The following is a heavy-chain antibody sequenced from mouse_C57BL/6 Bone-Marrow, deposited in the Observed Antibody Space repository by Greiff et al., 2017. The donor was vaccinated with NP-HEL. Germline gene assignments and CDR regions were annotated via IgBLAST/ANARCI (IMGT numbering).Heavy chain of an antibody. J-gene: IGHJ1*03. V-gene: IGHV1-72*01. CDR3: ARYYYGSRCWYFDV. D-gene: IGHD1-1*01. Sequence: QVQLQQPGADLVKPGASVKLSCKASGYTFTSYWMHWVKQRPGRGLEWIGRIDPDSGGTKFNEKFKTKATLTVDKPSSTAYMQLSSLTSEDSAVYCGARYYYGSRCWYFDVWGTGTTVTVSS. CDR1: GYTFTSYW. CDR2: IDPDSGGT.